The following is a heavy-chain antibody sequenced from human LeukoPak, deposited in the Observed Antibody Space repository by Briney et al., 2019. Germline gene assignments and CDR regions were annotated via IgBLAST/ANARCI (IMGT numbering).Heavy chain of an antibody. J-gene: IGHJ4*02. Sequence: ASVKVSCKASGYTFTSYAMNWVRQAPGQGLEWMGWINTNTGNPTYAQGFTGRFVFSLDNSVSTAYLQISSLKAEDTAVYYCAGNYYYDSSGYYDLGYWGQGTLVTVSS. V-gene: IGHV7-4-1*02. CDR1: GYTFTSYA. CDR2: INTNTGNP. D-gene: IGHD3-22*01. CDR3: AGNYYYDSSGYYDLGY.